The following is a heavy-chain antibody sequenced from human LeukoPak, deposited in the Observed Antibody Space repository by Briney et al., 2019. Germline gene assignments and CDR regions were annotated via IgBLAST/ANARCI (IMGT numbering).Heavy chain of an antibody. CDR1: GFTFSSYG. D-gene: IGHD6-13*01. Sequence: AGGSLRLSCAASGFTFSSYGMHWVRQAPGKGLEWVAVIWYDGSNKYYADSVKGRFTISRDNSKNTLYLQMNSLRAEDTAVYYCARASYSSSYWPRFDYWGQGTLVTVSS. V-gene: IGHV3-33*01. CDR3: ARASYSSSYWPRFDY. CDR2: IWYDGSNK. J-gene: IGHJ4*02.